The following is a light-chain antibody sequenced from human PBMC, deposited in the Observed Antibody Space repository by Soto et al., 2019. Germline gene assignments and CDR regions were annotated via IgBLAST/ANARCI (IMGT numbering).Light chain of an antibody. Sequence: MTQSPPSLTVTPGEPASISCSSSQRLPHSNGNTFLDWYQQKPGKAPKLLIYAASSLQSGVPSRFSGGGSGTDFTLTISSLQPEDFATYYCQQSYSTRLMYTFGQGTKVDIK. J-gene: IGKJ2*01. CDR2: AAS. CDR3: QQSYSTRLMYT. V-gene: IGKV1-39*01. CDR1: QRLPHSNGNTF.